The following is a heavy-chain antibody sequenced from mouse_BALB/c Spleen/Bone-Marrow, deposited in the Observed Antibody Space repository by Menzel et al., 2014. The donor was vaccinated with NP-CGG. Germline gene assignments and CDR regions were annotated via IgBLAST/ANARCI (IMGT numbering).Heavy chain of an antibody. V-gene: IGHV5-6-3*01. CDR3: ARDRPYFVYVY. J-gene: IGHJ2*01. D-gene: IGHD1-2*01. Sequence: EVQGEESGGGLVQPGGSLKLSCAASGFTFSSYGMSWVRQTPGKRLELVATINNDSGSTYYPDSVKGRFTIPRDNAQNSLYLQMSSLKSEDTAIFYWARDRPYFVYVYLGQGTTLTVSS. CDR1: GFTFSSYG. CDR2: INNDSGST.